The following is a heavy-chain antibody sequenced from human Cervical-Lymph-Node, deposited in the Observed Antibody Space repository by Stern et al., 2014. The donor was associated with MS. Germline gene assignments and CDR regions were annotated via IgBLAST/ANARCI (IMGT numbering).Heavy chain of an antibody. V-gene: IGHV1-8*01. D-gene: IGHD3-3*01. J-gene: IGHJ4*02. CDR2: MNPDSGAT. CDR1: GYTFTSDD. CDR3: TRGWSA. Sequence: VHLVESGAEVKKPGASVKVSCKASGYTFTSDDINWVRQVPGQGLEWMGWMNPDSGATGHSQTFRGKFTITSTLYITTSSMEMSSLKSEDTAVYYCTRGWSAWGQGTLVTVSS.